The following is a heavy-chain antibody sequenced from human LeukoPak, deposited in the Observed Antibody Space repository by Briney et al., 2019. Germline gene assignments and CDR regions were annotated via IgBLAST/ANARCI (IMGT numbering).Heavy chain of an antibody. J-gene: IGHJ4*02. Sequence: SETLSLTCTVSGGSIMTFYWSWIRQPPGKGLEWIGYIYDTGSTNYNPSLKSRVIMSLDTSKNQFSLKLSSVTAADTAVYYCARHRFLKDFDYWGQGTLVTVSS. CDR2: IYDTGST. CDR1: GGSIMTFY. V-gene: IGHV4-59*08. D-gene: IGHD3-3*01. CDR3: ARHRFLKDFDY.